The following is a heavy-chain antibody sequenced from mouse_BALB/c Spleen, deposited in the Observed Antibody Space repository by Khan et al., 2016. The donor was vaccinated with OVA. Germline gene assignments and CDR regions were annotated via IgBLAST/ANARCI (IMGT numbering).Heavy chain of an antibody. CDR2: ISYSGNT. J-gene: IGHJ2*01. CDR3: AGVYGGDFDY. V-gene: IGHV3-2*02. CDR1: GYSITSDYA. Sequence: EVQLQESGPGLVKPSQSLSLTCTVTGYSITSDYAWNWIRQFPGNKLEWMGYISYSGNTNYNPSLKSRISITRDTSEHQFFLQLNSVTTEDTATDYCAGVYGGDFDYWGQGTTLTVSS. D-gene: IGHD1-1*01.